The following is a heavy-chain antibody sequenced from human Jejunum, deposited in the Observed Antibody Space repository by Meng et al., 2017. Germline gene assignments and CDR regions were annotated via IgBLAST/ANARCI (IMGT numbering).Heavy chain of an antibody. CDR3: ASRPVGIRTYYFDC. CDR1: GGSITSTKW. D-gene: IGHD2-21*01. V-gene: IGHV4-4*02. Sequence: QVRLQASGPGLGKPLGHRFLTCAVSGGSITSTKWWSWVRQTPGKGLEWIGEVFHSGTPNYNPSLMSRLTMSVDKSKNQFSLNLTSVTAADTAVYYCASRPVGIRTYYFDCWGQGTLVTVSS. J-gene: IGHJ4*02. CDR2: VFHSGTP.